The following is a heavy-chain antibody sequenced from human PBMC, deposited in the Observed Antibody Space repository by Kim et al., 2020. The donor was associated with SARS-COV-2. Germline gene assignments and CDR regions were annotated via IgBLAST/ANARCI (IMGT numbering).Heavy chain of an antibody. CDR3: ARAIVATIAFDY. CDR1: GGSISSYY. Sequence: SETLSLTCTVSGGSISSYYWSWIRQPPGKGLEWIGYIYYSGSTNYNPSLKSRVTISVDTSKNQFSLKLSSVTAADTAVYYCARAIVATIAFDYWGQGTLVTVSS. J-gene: IGHJ4*02. D-gene: IGHD5-12*01. CDR2: IYYSGST. V-gene: IGHV4-59*13.